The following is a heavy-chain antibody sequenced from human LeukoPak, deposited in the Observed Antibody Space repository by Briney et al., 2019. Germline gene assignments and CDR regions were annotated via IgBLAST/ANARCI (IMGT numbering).Heavy chain of an antibody. Sequence: ASVKVSCKASGGTFSSYAISWVRQAPGQGLEWMGGIIPIFGTANYAQKFQGRVTITADESTSTAYMELSSLRSEDTAVYYCARDVTMVRGTYYFDYWGQGTLVTVSS. D-gene: IGHD3-10*01. V-gene: IGHV1-69*13. CDR1: GGTFSSYA. CDR2: IIPIFGTA. J-gene: IGHJ4*02. CDR3: ARDVTMVRGTYYFDY.